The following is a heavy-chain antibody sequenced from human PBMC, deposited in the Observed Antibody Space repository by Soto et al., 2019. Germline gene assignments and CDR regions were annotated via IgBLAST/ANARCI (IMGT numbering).Heavy chain of an antibody. D-gene: IGHD3-22*01. Sequence: ASVKVSCKCSGYIFSNYGIAWVRQAPGQGLEWMGWINPNNGDTNYAQKLQGRVTMTTDTSTSTAYMELRSLRSDDTAVYYCARGGRDSSGSRRWFDPWGQGTLVTVSS. V-gene: IGHV1-18*01. J-gene: IGHJ5*02. CDR1: GYIFSNYG. CDR2: INPNNGDT. CDR3: ARGGRDSSGSRRWFDP.